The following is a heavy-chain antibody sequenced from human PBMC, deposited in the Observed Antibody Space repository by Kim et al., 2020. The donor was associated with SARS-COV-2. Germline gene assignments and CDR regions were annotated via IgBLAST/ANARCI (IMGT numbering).Heavy chain of an antibody. CDR3: ARDGKNDQPATYYYYGMDV. CDR1: GGTFSSYA. J-gene: IGHJ6*02. Sequence: SVKVSCKASGGTFSSYAISWVRQAPGQGLEWMGRIIPILGIANYAQKFQSRVTITADKSTSTAYMELSSLRSEDTAVYYCARDGKNDQPATYYYYGMDVWGQGTTVTVSS. V-gene: IGHV1-69*04. D-gene: IGHD1-1*01. CDR2: IIPILGIA.